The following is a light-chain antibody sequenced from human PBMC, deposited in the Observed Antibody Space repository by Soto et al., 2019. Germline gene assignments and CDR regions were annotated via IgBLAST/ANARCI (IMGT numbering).Light chain of an antibody. CDR2: DVS. CDR3: SSYTSSSTLV. CDR1: SSDVGGYNY. V-gene: IGLV2-14*01. J-gene: IGLJ2*01. Sequence: QSALTQPASVSGSPGQSITLSCTGTSSDVGGYNYVSWYQQHPGKAPKLRIYDVSNRPSGVSNRFSGSKSGNTASLTISGLQAEDEAEYYCSSYTSSSTLVFGGGTKLTVL.